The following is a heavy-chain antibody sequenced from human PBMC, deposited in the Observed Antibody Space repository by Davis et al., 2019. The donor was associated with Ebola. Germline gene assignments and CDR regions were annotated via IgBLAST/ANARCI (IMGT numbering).Heavy chain of an antibody. CDR3: ASPKYCSSTSCRDY. CDR1: GGSISSSNW. V-gene: IGHV4-4*02. Sequence: MPSETLSLTCAVSGGSISSSNWWSWVRQPPGKGLEWIGEIYHSGSTNYNPSLKSRVTISVDKSKNQFSLKLSSVTAADTAVYYCASPKYCSSTSCRDYWGQGTLVTVSS. CDR2: IYHSGST. D-gene: IGHD2-2*01. J-gene: IGHJ4*02.